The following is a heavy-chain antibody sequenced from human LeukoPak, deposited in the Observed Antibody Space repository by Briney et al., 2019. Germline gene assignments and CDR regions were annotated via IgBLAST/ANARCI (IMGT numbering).Heavy chain of an antibody. D-gene: IGHD3-3*01. CDR3: AAIRFLEWLSQNSHWFDP. CDR1: GYTLSELS. Sequence: GASVKVSCKVSGYTLSELSMHWVRQAPEKGPEGMGGFDPEDGETIYAQKFQGRVTMTEDTSTDTAYMELSSLRSEDTAVYYCAAIRFLEWLSQNSHWFDPWGQGTLVTVSS. V-gene: IGHV1-24*01. J-gene: IGHJ5*02. CDR2: FDPEDGET.